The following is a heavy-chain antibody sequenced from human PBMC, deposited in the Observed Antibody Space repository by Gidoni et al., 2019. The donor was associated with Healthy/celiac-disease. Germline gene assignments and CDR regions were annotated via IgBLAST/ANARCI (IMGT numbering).Heavy chain of an antibody. J-gene: IGHJ4*02. CDR1: GFTFSSYA. V-gene: IGHV3-30-3*01. CDR3: ASPIAAAGN. D-gene: IGHD6-13*01. Sequence: QVQLVESGGGVVQPGRSLRLSCAASGFTFSSYAMPWVRQAPGKGLEWVAVISYDGSNKYYADSVKGRFTISRDNSKNTLYLQMNSLRAEDTAVYYCASPIAAAGNWGQGTLVTVSS. CDR2: ISYDGSNK.